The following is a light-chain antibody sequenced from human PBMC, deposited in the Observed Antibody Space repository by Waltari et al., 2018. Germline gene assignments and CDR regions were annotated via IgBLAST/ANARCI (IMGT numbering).Light chain of an antibody. CDR3: QPHGTFPET. CDR2: RAS. CDR1: QSVGSSS. Sequence: IVWTQSPGTAALSPGGRVTLSCGASQSVGSSSLAWYQQKPGQAPRLVIYRASRRATGIPERFSVSGSGTDFRPPISTLEPEDFAVYSCQPHGTFPETSVPGTKVEIK. J-gene: IGKJ1*01. V-gene: IGKV3-20*01.